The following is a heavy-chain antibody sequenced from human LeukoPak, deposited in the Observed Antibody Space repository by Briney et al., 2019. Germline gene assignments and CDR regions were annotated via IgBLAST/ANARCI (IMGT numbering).Heavy chain of an antibody. Sequence: ASLKVSCKASGYTFTGYFIHWVRQAPGQGLEWMGWINPNSAGTNYAQKFQGRVTMTRDTSISTAYMELSRLRSDDTAVYYCARDERYDSSGYPFDYWGQGTLVTVSS. CDR2: INPNSAGT. D-gene: IGHD3-22*01. J-gene: IGHJ4*02. CDR3: ARDERYDSSGYPFDY. V-gene: IGHV1-2*02. CDR1: GYTFTGYF.